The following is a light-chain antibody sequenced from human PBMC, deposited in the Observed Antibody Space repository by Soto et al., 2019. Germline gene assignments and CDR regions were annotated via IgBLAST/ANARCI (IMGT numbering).Light chain of an antibody. CDR3: QQYGVSPQS. CDR2: GAS. Sequence: EIGLTQSPGTLSLSPGERATLSCRASQSVSTNYLAWYQQKPGQAPRLLIYGASNRATGIPDRFSGSGSGSDFTLIISRLEPEDFAVYFCQQYGVSPQSSGPGTKVDIK. V-gene: IGKV3-20*01. CDR1: QSVSTNY. J-gene: IGKJ3*01.